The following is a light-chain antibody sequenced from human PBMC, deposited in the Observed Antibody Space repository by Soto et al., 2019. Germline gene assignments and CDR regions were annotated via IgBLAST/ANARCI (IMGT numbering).Light chain of an antibody. J-gene: IGKJ1*01. CDR2: DAS. Sequence: DIPMTQSPSTLSASVGDTVTTTCRASQSVNSWLAWYQQKPGKAPKLLIWDASSLQSGVPSRFSGSGSGTDFTLTISSLQPDDFATYYCQQYNSAPWTFGQGTKADIK. CDR3: QQYNSAPWT. CDR1: QSVNSW. V-gene: IGKV1-5*01.